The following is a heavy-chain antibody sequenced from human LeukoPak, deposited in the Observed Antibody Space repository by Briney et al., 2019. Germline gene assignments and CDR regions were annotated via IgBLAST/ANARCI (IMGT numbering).Heavy chain of an antibody. CDR1: GGTFSSYD. D-gene: IGHD3-22*01. CDR3: ARVPGYYYDSSGYYHLGAFDI. J-gene: IGHJ3*02. Sequence: GASVKVSCKASGGTFSSYDISWVRQAPGQGLEWMGGIIPIFGTANYAQKFQGRVTITTDESTSAAYMELSSLRSEDTAVYYCARVPGYYYDSSGYYHLGAFDIWGQGTMVTVSS. V-gene: IGHV1-69*05. CDR2: IIPIFGTA.